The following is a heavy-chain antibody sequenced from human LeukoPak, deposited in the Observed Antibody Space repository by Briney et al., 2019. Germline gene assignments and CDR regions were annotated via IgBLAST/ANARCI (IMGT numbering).Heavy chain of an antibody. V-gene: IGHV3-30-3*01. Sequence: GGSLRLSCAASGFTFRSYPMHWVRQAPGKGLEWVAIISYDGSNKYYADSVKGRFTISRDNSKNTLYLQMDSLRAEDTAVYYCASSGSYRFDYWGQGTLVTVSS. CDR1: GFTFRSYP. J-gene: IGHJ4*02. CDR3: ASSGSYRFDY. CDR2: ISYDGSNK. D-gene: IGHD1-26*01.